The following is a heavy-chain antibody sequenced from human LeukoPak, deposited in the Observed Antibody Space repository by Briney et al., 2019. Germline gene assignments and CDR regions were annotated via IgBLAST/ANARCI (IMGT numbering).Heavy chain of an antibody. Sequence: SVKVSCKASGGTFSSYAISWVRQAPGQGLEWMGGIIPIFGTANYAQKFQGRVTMTRDTSTSTVYMELSSLRSEDTAVYYCARVWSGYYWFDYWGQGTLVTV. V-gene: IGHV1-69*05. CDR3: ARVWSGYYWFDY. J-gene: IGHJ4*02. CDR2: IIPIFGTA. CDR1: GGTFSSYA. D-gene: IGHD3-3*01.